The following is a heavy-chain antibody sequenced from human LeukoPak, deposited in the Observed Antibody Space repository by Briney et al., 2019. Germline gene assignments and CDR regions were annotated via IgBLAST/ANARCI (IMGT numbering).Heavy chain of an antibody. V-gene: IGHV3-30*09. D-gene: IGHD2/OR15-2a*01. J-gene: IGHJ3*01. CDR1: GFTFSSYW. CDR3: ARGAEYFNALDALDF. CDR2: ISYDGSGK. Sequence: GGSLRLSCAASGFTFSSYWMHWVRQAPGKGLEWVAVISYDGSGKYYAGFVKGRFVISRDNSKNTLSLQMNSLRIEDTAVYYCARGAEYFNALDALDFWGQGTMVTVSS.